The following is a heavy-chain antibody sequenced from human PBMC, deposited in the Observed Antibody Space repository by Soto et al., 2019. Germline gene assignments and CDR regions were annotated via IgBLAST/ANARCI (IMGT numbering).Heavy chain of an antibody. J-gene: IGHJ5*02. Sequence: GGSLRLSCEASGFIFGDYSMNWVRQATGKGLEWVSYISGSSRTLYYADSVRGRFTVSRDNARNSLYLQLNSLRAEDTAVYYCARELKRWFDPWGQGTLVTVSS. V-gene: IGHV3-48*01. CDR1: GFIFGDYS. CDR2: ISGSSRTL. CDR3: ARELKRWFDP.